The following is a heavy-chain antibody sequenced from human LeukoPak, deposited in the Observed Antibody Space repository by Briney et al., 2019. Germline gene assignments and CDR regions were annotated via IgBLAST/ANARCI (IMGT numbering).Heavy chain of an antibody. CDR3: AKDHDYGDYGGDY. CDR1: GFTFSSYA. CDR2: ISGSGGST. V-gene: IGHV3-23*01. Sequence: GGSLRLSCAASGFTFSSYAISWVRQAPGKGLEWVSAISGSGGSTYYADSVKGRFTISRDNSKNTLYLQMNSLRAEDTAVYYCAKDHDYGDYGGDYWGQGTLVTVSS. D-gene: IGHD4-17*01. J-gene: IGHJ4*02.